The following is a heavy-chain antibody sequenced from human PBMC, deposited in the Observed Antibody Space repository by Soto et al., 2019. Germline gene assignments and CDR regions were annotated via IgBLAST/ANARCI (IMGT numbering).Heavy chain of an antibody. CDR1: GDSVSSNSAS. V-gene: IGHV6-1*01. CDR3: VRGIGYIDS. J-gene: IGHJ4*02. Sequence: SQTLSLTCAISGDSVSSNSASWSWIRQSPSRGLEWLGRTYYRSKWDNDYAVSVKSLITVNPDTSKNQFCLQLKSVTPEDTAVYYCVRGIGYIDSWGKGTLVIVS. D-gene: IGHD3-3*01. CDR2: TYYRSKWDN.